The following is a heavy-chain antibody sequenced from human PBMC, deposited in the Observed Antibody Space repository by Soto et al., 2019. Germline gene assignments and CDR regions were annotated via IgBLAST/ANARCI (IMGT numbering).Heavy chain of an antibody. CDR3: ARALTGRYYYYGMDV. CDR1: GGSFSGYY. V-gene: IGHV4-34*01. J-gene: IGHJ6*02. CDR2: INHSGST. Sequence: SETLSLTCAVYGGSFSGYYWSWIRQPPGKGLEWIGEINHSGSTNYNPSLKSRVTISVDTSKNQFSLKLSSVTAADTAVYYCARALTGRYYYYGMDVWGQGTTVTVSS.